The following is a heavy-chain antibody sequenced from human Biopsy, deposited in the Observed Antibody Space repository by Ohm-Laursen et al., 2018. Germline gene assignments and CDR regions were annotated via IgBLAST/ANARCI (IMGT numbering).Heavy chain of an antibody. CDR3: ARARGSGRLRYHFDY. V-gene: IGHV3-7*01. J-gene: IGHJ4*02. D-gene: IGHD1-26*01. CDR1: GFTFSDYW. Sequence: SLRLSCSASGFTFSDYWMGWVRQAPGKGLEWVANIKQDGNEKCYVDSVMGRFTISRDNGKNSLYLQMNSLRAEDTAVYYCARARGSGRLRYHFDYWGQGTLVTVSS. CDR2: IKQDGNEK.